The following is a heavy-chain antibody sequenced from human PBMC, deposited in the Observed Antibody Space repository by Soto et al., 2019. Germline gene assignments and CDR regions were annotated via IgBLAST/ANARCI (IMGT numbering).Heavy chain of an antibody. V-gene: IGHV4-30-4*01. CDR2: IYYSGST. Sequence: PSETLSLTCTVSGGSISSGDYYWSWIRQPPGKGLEWIGYIYYSGSTYYNPSLKSRVTISVDTSKNQFSLKLSSVTAADTAVYYCARDPFYYDSSGYYGYWGQGTLVTVSS. CDR3: ARDPFYYDSSGYYGY. CDR1: GGSISSGDYY. D-gene: IGHD3-22*01. J-gene: IGHJ4*02.